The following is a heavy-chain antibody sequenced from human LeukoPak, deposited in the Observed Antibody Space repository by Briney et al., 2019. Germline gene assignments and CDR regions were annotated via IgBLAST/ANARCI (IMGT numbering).Heavy chain of an antibody. Sequence: ASVKVSCKASGYTFTGYYMHWVRQAPGQGLEWMGWINPNSGGTNYAQKFQGRVTMTRDTSMSTAYMELSRLRSDDTAVYYCARSMVRGAAHYYYYMDVWGKGTTVTVSS. CDR1: GYTFTGYY. CDR3: ARSMVRGAAHYYYYMDV. D-gene: IGHD3-10*01. V-gene: IGHV1-2*02. J-gene: IGHJ6*03. CDR2: INPNSGGT.